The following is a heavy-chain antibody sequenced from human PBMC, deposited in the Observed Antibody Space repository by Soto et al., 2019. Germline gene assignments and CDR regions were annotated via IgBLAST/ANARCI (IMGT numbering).Heavy chain of an antibody. J-gene: IGHJ5*02. CDR2: IDHSGST. CDR1: GGSFSGFY. D-gene: IGHD6-19*01. Sequence: PSETLSLTCDVYGGSFSGFYCSWIRQPPGKGLEWIGKIDHSGSTNYNPSLKSRVTISVDTSKFQFSLKLTSVTAADTAVYYCAVAGSWGKGTLVTVSS. CDR3: AVAGS. V-gene: IGHV4-34*01.